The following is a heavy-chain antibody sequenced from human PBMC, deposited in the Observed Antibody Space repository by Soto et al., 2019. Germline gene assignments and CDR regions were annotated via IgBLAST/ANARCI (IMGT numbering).Heavy chain of an antibody. CDR1: GYIFNSYG. CDR3: ARDIVGSYSHLASDY. J-gene: IGHJ4*02. D-gene: IGHD1-26*01. V-gene: IGHV1-18*01. Sequence: GASVKVSCKASGYIFNSYGFSWVRQAPGQGLEWMGWISAYTGNTRYTQKLQGRVTMTTDTSTSTAYMELRSLRSDDTAVYYCARDIVGSYSHLASDYWGQGTLVTVSS. CDR2: ISAYTGNT.